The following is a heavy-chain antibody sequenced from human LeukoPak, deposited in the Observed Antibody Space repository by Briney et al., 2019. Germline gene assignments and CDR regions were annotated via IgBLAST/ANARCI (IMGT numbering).Heavy chain of an antibody. CDR1: GFAFSDYY. V-gene: IGHV3-11*04. D-gene: IGHD6-19*01. J-gene: IGHJ4*02. Sequence: GGSLRLSCAASGFAFSDYYMSWIRQAPGKGLEWVSYISSSGSTIYYADSVMGRFTISRDNAKNSLYLQMNSLGAEDTAVYFCARGEAVAGLHTFDYWGQGTLVTVSS. CDR2: ISSSGSTI. CDR3: ARGEAVAGLHTFDY.